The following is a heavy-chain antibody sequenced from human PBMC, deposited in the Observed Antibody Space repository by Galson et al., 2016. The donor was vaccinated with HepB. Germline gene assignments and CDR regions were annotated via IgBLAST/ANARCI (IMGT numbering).Heavy chain of an antibody. J-gene: IGHJ4*02. CDR1: GYTFTSYG. Sequence: SVKVSCKASGYTFTSYGISWVRQAPGQGLEWMGWINANSGGTKYAQKFQGRVTMTRDTSISTAYMELSRLRSDDTAVYYCARDRGRTSSPIDSWGQGTLVTVSS. D-gene: IGHD2-2*01. CDR3: ARDRGRTSSPIDS. V-gene: IGHV1-2*02. CDR2: INANSGGT.